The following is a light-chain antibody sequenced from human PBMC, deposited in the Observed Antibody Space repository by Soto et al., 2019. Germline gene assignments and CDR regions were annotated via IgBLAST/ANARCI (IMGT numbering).Light chain of an antibody. CDR1: SSDVGAYNF. CDR3: SSYTSSSTYV. CDR2: DVS. V-gene: IGLV2-14*01. Sequence: QSALTQPASVSGSPGESITISCTGTSSDVGAYNFVSWYQQDPGKAPKLMIYDVSSRSSGVSNRFSGSKSGYTASLTISGLQAEDEADYYCSSYTSSSTYVFGTGTKLTVL. J-gene: IGLJ1*01.